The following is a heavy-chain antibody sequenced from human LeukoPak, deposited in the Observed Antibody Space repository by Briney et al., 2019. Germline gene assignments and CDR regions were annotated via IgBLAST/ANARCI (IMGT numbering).Heavy chain of an antibody. CDR1: GGSFSGYY. CDR3: ARGGYYYDSSGYSFDY. D-gene: IGHD3-22*01. J-gene: IGHJ4*02. Sequence: SETLSLTCAVYGGSFSGYYWSWIRQPPGKGLEWIGEINHSGSTNYNPSLKSRVTISVDTSKNQFSLKLSSVTAADTAAYYCARGGYYYDSSGYSFDYWGQGTLVTVSS. CDR2: INHSGST. V-gene: IGHV4-34*01.